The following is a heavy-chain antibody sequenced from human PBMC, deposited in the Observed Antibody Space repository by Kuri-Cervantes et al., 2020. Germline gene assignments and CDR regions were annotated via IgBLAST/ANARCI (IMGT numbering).Heavy chain of an antibody. V-gene: IGHV3-21*01. CDR1: GFTFSSYT. J-gene: IGHJ4*02. CDR3: ARGSGYSVY. Sequence: GSLRLSCAASGFTFSSYTMNWVRQAPGKGLEWVSSITSTSSYIYYADSVEGRFTISRDNAKNSLYLQMNSLRAEDTAVYYCARGSGYSVYWGQGTLVTVSS. D-gene: IGHD5-12*01. CDR2: ITSTSSYI.